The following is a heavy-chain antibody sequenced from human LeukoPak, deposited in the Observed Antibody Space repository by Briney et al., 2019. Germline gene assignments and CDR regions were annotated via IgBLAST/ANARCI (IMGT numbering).Heavy chain of an antibody. CDR1: GYTFTSNY. J-gene: IGHJ5*02. D-gene: IGHD5-24*01. Sequence: ASVKVSCKAFGYTFTSNYMHWVRQAAGQGPEWMGVISPSGGSTIYAQKFQGRVTLTRDMSTSADYLELSSLRSEDTAVYYCARDNSARDEAWWFNPWGQGTLVTVSS. V-gene: IGHV1-46*01. CDR2: ISPSGGST. CDR3: ARDNSARDEAWWFNP.